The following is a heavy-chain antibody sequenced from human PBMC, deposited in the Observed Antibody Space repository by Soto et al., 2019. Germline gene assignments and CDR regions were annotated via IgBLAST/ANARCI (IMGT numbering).Heavy chain of an antibody. D-gene: IGHD3-10*01. CDR3: ASNYGRHLGAFLPGRYYNGMSV. CDR1: GYNFIDFY. CDR2: INPNSGTT. Sequence: QVHLVQSGAEVKKPGAAVTVSCKASGYNFIDFYIHWVRQAPGQGLEWMGWINPNSGTTNYAQKFKGKVTMTRDTSINAAYMEVSSLRSADTAVYFCASNYGRHLGAFLPGRYYNGMSVWGQGTTVTVSS. J-gene: IGHJ6*02. V-gene: IGHV1-2*02.